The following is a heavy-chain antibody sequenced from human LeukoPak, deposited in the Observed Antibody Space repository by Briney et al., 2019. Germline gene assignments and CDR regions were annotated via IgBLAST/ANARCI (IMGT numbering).Heavy chain of an antibody. Sequence: PGGSLRLSCAASGFIFSNYAMYWVRQAPGKGLEWVAVISYDGSNKYYTDSVKGRFTISRDNSKNTLYVQVNSLKPEDTAVYYCARVRTGTTTNNYYGLDVWGQGTTVTVSS. V-gene: IGHV3-30-3*01. J-gene: IGHJ6*02. D-gene: IGHD1-7*01. CDR3: ARVRTGTTTNNYYGLDV. CDR1: GFIFSNYA. CDR2: ISYDGSNK.